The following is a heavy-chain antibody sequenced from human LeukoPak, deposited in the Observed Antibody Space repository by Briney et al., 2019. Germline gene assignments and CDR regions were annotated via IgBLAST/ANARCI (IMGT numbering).Heavy chain of an antibody. J-gene: IGHJ4*02. D-gene: IGHD5-12*01. CDR2: IKQDGSEK. CDR3: ASLYSGYEFDY. Sequence: GGSLRLSCAASGFTFSDYWMTWVRQAPGKGLEWVANIKQDGSEKYYVDSVKGRFTISRDNAKNSLYLQMNSLRAEDTAVYYCASLYSGYEFDYWGQGTLVTVSS. CDR1: GFTFSDYW. V-gene: IGHV3-7*01.